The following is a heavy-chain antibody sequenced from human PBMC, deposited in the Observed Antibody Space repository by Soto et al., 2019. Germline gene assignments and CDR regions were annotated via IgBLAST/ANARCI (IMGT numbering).Heavy chain of an antibody. D-gene: IGHD6-13*01. V-gene: IGHV4-31*03. CDR2: IYYSGST. CDR1: GGSISSGGYY. Sequence: QVQLQESGPGLVKPSQTLSLTCTVSGGSISSGGYYWSWIRQHPGKGLEWIGYIYYSGSTYYNPSLKSRFTISVDTSKNQFSLKLSSVTAADTAVYYCARGQQLEGFPHWFDPWGQGTLVTVSS. CDR3: ARGQQLEGFPHWFDP. J-gene: IGHJ5*02.